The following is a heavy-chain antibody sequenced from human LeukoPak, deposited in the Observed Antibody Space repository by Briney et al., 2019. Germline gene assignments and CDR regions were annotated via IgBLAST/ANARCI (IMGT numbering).Heavy chain of an antibody. CDR3: ARPATGYCSSAGCHWDS. J-gene: IGHJ4*02. V-gene: IGHV3-21*01. CDR1: GFTVSTHS. D-gene: IGHD2-2*01. Sequence: GGSLRLSCAASGFTVSTHSMYWVRQAPGKGLEWVSSISASSNFIHYAESVRGRFTISRDNAKSSLYLQMNSLGAQDTAVYYCARPATGYCSSAGCHWDSWGQGTLVTVSS. CDR2: ISASSNFI.